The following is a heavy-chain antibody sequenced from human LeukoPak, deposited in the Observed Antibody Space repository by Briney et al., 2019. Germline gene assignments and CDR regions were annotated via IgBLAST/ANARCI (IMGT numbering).Heavy chain of an antibody. CDR3: ARAVTMVRGVIISAFDI. CDR1: GGSISSGGYS. D-gene: IGHD3-10*01. V-gene: IGHV4-30-2*01. Sequence: SQTLSLTCTVSGGSISSGGYSWSWLRQPPGKGLEWFGYIYHSGSTYYNPSLKSRVTISVDRSKNQFSLELSSVTAADTAVYYCARAVTMVRGVIISAFDIWGQGTMVTVSS. CDR2: IYHSGST. J-gene: IGHJ3*02.